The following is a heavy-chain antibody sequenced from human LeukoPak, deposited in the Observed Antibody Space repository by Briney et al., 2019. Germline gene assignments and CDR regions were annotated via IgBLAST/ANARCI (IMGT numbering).Heavy chain of an antibody. J-gene: IGHJ4*02. CDR1: GGSISTYY. V-gene: IGHV4-59*01. Sequence: PSETLSLTCTVSGGSISTYYWSWIRQPPGKGLEWIGYIYHSGSTNYNPSLKSRVTISIDTSKIQFSLKLTSVTAADTAVYYCARALGEIRYFDYWGQGTLVTVSS. CDR2: IYHSGST. CDR3: ARALGEIRYFDY. D-gene: IGHD1-26*01.